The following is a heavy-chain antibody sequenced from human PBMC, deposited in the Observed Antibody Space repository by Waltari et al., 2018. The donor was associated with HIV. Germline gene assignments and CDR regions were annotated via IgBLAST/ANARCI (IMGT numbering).Heavy chain of an antibody. CDR2: ISPIFGTA. CDR1: GGTFSSYA. V-gene: IGHV1-69*12. J-gene: IGHJ6*02. CDR3: AREAGRGYSYGSNYGMDV. D-gene: IGHD5-18*01. Sequence: QVQLVQSGAEVKKPGSSVKVSCKASGGTFSSYAISWVRQAPGQGLEWMGGISPIFGTANYAQKCQGRVTITADESTSTAYMELSSLRSEDTAVYYCAREAGRGYSYGSNYGMDVWGQGTTVTVSS.